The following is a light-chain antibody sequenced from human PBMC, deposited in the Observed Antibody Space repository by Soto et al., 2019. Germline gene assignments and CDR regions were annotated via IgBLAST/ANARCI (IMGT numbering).Light chain of an antibody. J-gene: IGKJ4*01. CDR2: DAS. CDR1: QSISSN. Sequence: EIVLTQSPATLSLSPGERATLSCRASQSISSNLAWYQQKRGQAPRLLIYDASNRATGIPARFSGSGSGTDFTLTISSLEPEDFVVYYCQQRSNWPPLTFGGGTKVEIK. CDR3: QQRSNWPPLT. V-gene: IGKV3-11*01.